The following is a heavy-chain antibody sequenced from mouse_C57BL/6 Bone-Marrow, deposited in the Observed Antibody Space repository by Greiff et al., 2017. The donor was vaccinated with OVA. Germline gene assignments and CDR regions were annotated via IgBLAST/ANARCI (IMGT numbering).Heavy chain of an antibody. Sequence: QVTLKVSGPGILQPSQTLSLTCSFSGFSLSTFGMGVGWIRQPSGKGLEWLAHIWWDDDKYYNPALKSRLTISKDTSKNQVFLKIANVDTADTATYYCARMDHYYGSSPWYFDVWGTGTSVTVSS. J-gene: IGHJ1*03. CDR2: IWWDDDK. V-gene: IGHV8-8*01. D-gene: IGHD1-1*01. CDR3: ARMDHYYGSSPWYFDV. CDR1: GFSLSTFGMG.